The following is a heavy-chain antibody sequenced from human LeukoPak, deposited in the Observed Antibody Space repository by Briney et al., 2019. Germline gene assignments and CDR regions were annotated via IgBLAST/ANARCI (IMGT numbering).Heavy chain of an antibody. CDR1: GFTFDDYG. V-gene: IGHV3-20*04. J-gene: IGHJ6*02. CDR2: LNWHGGDI. CDR3: ARETTGATPYLPFHYLDV. Sequence: PGGSLRLSCAASGFTFDDYGMSWVRQAPGKGLEWVSGLNWHGGDIGYADSVKGRFTISRDNAKKSLYLQMNGLRAEDTALYYCARETTGATPYLPFHYLDVWGQRTTDTVS. D-gene: IGHD5-12*01.